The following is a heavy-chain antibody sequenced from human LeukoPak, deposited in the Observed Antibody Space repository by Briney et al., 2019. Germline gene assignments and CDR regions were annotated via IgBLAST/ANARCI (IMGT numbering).Heavy chain of an antibody. CDR1: GFTFSSYG. V-gene: IGHV3-30*12. J-gene: IGHJ6*02. D-gene: IGHD6-19*01. CDR3: ASASLGGWNYYYGMDV. Sequence: QPGGSLRLSCAASGFTFSSYGMHWVRQTPGKGLEWVAFISYDGSNKYYADSVKGRFTISRDNAKNSLYLQMNSLRAEDTAVYYCASASLGGWNYYYGMDVWGQGTTVTVS. CDR2: ISYDGSNK.